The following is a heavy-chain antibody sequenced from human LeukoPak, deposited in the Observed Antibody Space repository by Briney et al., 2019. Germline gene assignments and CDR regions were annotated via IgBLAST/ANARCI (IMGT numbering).Heavy chain of an antibody. CDR1: GFTFSSYG. V-gene: IGHV3-33*01. D-gene: IGHD3-10*01. J-gene: IGHJ6*02. CDR2: IWYDGSNK. Sequence: GRSLRLSCAASGFTFSSYGMHWVRQAPGKGLEWVAVIWYDGSNKYYADSVKGRFTISRDNSKNTLYLQMDSLRAEDTAVYYCARDSPYGSGSYQGGGYYYYGMDVWGGYYYYGMDVWGQGTTVTVSS. CDR3: ARDSPYGSGSYQGGGYYYYGMDVWGGYYYYGMDV.